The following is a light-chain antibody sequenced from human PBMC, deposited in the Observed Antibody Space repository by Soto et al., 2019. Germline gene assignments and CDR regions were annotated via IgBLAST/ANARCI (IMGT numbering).Light chain of an antibody. Sequence: EIVLTQSPDTLSLSPGERATLSCRASHSVSSLAWYQQKPGQTPRLLIYGASSRATGIPDRFSGSGSGTDFTLTISRLEPEDFAVYYCHQYGSSPRTFGQGTTVEIK. CDR3: HQYGSSPRT. CDR2: GAS. V-gene: IGKV3-20*01. CDR1: HSVSS. J-gene: IGKJ1*01.